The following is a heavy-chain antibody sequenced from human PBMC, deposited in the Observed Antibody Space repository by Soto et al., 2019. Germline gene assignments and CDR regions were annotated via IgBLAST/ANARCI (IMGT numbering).Heavy chain of an antibody. CDR2: IRSKAYGGTT. CDR1: GFTFGDYA. V-gene: IGHV3-49*04. Sequence: GGSLRLSCTASGFTFGDYAMSWVRQAPGKGLEWVGFIRSKAYGGTTEYAASVKGRFTISRDDSKSIAYLQMNSLKTEDTAVYYCTRDKAGGWLQEFDYWGQGTLVTVSS. D-gene: IGHD5-12*01. J-gene: IGHJ4*02. CDR3: TRDKAGGWLQEFDY.